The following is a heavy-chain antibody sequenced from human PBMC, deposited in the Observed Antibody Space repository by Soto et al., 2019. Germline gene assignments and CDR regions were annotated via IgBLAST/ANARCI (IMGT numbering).Heavy chain of an antibody. V-gene: IGHV1-69*13. Sequence: SVEVSCKGSGGAFSSYSISWVPQAPGQGLEWMGGIIPIFGTANYAQKFQGRVTITADESTSTAYMELSSLRSEDTAVYYCARDVRHDFWSGYTSNGMDVWGQGTTVTVSS. D-gene: IGHD3-3*01. CDR1: GGAFSSYS. CDR2: IIPIFGTA. J-gene: IGHJ6*02. CDR3: ARDVRHDFWSGYTSNGMDV.